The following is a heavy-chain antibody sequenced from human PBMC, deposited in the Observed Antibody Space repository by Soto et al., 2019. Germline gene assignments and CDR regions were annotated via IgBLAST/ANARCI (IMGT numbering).Heavy chain of an antibody. CDR3: ARWRAVAALGYYYYGMDV. CDR1: GYTFTSYA. Sequence: ASVKVSCKASGYTFTSYAMHWVRQAPGQRLEWMGWINAGNGNTKYSQKFQGRVTITRDTSASTAYMELSSLRSEDTAVYYCARWRAVAALGYYYYGMDVWGQGTTVTVSS. D-gene: IGHD6-19*01. V-gene: IGHV1-3*01. J-gene: IGHJ6*02. CDR2: INAGNGNT.